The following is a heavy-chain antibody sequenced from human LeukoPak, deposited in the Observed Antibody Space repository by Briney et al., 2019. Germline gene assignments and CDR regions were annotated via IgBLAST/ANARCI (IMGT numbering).Heavy chain of an antibody. V-gene: IGHV4-30-4*01. D-gene: IGHD3-10*01. CDR1: SGSISSADFH. Sequence: SQTLSLTCTVSSGSISSADFHWSWIRQPPGKGLQWIGYISYSGSTYYNPSLKSRLTISVDTSKNQFSLKLSSVTAADTAVYYCARDSMVRGMGYWGQGTLVTVSS. J-gene: IGHJ4*02. CDR3: ARDSMVRGMGY. CDR2: ISYSGST.